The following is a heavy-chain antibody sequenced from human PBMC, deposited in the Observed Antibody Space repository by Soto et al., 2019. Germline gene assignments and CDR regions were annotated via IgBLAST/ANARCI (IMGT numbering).Heavy chain of an antibody. CDR1: GDSVSSNSVV. J-gene: IGHJ4*02. Sequence: SQTLSLTCAISGDSVSSNSVVWNWIRQSPSRGLEWLGRTYYRSKWYYEYAESVKSRIAINPDTSKNQFSLQLNSVTPEDTAVYYCGPRGAVADPRGYWGQGTLVTVSS. CDR3: GPRGAVADPRGY. V-gene: IGHV6-1*01. D-gene: IGHD6-19*01. CDR2: TYYRSKWYY.